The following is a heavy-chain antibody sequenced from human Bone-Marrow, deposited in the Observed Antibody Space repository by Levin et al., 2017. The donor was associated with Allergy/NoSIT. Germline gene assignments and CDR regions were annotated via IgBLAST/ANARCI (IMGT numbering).Heavy chain of an antibody. J-gene: IGHJ5*02. Sequence: GGSLRLSCAASGFTFSSYEMNWVRQAPGKGLEWVSYISSSGSTIYYADSVKGRFTISRDNAKNSLYLQMNSLRAEDTAVYYCARVVAPTGFDPWGQGTLVTVSS. V-gene: IGHV3-48*03. CDR3: ARVVAPTGFDP. CDR2: ISSSGSTI. CDR1: GFTFSSYE. D-gene: IGHD2-2*01.